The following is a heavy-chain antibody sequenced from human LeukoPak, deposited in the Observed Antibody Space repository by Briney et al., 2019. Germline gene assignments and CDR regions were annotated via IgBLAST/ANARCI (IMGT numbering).Heavy chain of an antibody. Sequence: GASVNVSCKASGYTFIAYYIHWVRQAPGQGLEWMGRINPNSGGTNYAQKFQGRVTMTRDTSISTAYMELSRLRSDDTAVYYCARDLEDYGIAFDIWGQGTMVTVSS. J-gene: IGHJ3*02. V-gene: IGHV1-2*06. CDR2: INPNSGGT. CDR1: GYTFIAYY. CDR3: ARDLEDYGIAFDI. D-gene: IGHD4-17*01.